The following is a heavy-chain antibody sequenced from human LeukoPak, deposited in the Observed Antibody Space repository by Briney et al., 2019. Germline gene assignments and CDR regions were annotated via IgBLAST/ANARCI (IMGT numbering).Heavy chain of an antibody. J-gene: IGHJ3*02. CDR1: XXSXXGXY. CDR2: INHSGST. CDR3: ARGFDI. Sequence: LSLTCAVYXXSXXGXYWSWXRXPPGKGLEWIGEINHSGSTNYNPSLKSRVTISVDTSKNQFSLKLSSVTAADTAVYYCARGFDIWGQGTMVTVSS. V-gene: IGHV4-34*01.